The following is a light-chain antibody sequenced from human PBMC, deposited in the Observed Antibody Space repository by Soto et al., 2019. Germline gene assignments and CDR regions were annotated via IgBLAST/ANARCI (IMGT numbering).Light chain of an antibody. CDR3: QAWASSIVV. CDR1: KLGDKY. V-gene: IGLV3-1*01. CDR2: QDS. Sequence: SYELTQPPSVSVSPGQTASITCSGDKLGDKYACWYQQKPGQSPVLVIYQDSKRPSGIPERFSGSNSGNTATLTISGTQAMDEADYYCQAWASSIVVFGGRTKLTVL. J-gene: IGLJ2*01.